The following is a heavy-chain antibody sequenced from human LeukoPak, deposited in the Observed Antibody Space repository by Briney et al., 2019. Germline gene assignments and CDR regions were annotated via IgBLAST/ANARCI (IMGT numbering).Heavy chain of an antibody. Sequence: PGGSLRLSCAASGFTFSSYGMHWVRQAPGKGLEWVAVIWYDGSNKYYADSVKGRFTISRDNSKNALYLQMSSLRAENTAVYYCARDLVYDFWSGYQRYNWFDPWGQGTLVTVSS. CDR1: GFTFSSYG. J-gene: IGHJ5*02. D-gene: IGHD3-3*01. V-gene: IGHV3-33*01. CDR2: IWYDGSNK. CDR3: ARDLVYDFWSGYQRYNWFDP.